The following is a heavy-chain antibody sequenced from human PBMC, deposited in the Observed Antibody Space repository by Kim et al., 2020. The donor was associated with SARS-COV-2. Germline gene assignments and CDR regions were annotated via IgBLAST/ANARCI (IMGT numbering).Heavy chain of an antibody. CDR3: ARVISGWARWN. J-gene: IGHJ6*02. V-gene: IGHV4-30-4*01. D-gene: IGHD3-9*01. CDR1: GGSINSGDYF. Sequence: SETLSLTCTVSGGSINSGDYFWTWIRQPPGKGLEWIGYIYYSGSTYYNPSLKSRVAISLDTSKNEFSLKLSSVTAADTAFYYCARVISGWARWNWGQGTTVTVS. CDR2: IYYSGST.